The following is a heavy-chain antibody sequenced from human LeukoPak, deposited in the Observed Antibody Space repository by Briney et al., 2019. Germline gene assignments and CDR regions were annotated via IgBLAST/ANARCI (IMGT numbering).Heavy chain of an antibody. Sequence: ASVKVSCKASGYTFTSFGISWVRQAPRQGLEWMGWISGYNGYTKYAQKVQGRVTMTTDTSTSTAYMELRSLRSDDTAVYYCARDSRYYYDSSGYYGNDYWGQGTLVTVSS. CDR2: ISGYNGYT. V-gene: IGHV1-18*01. D-gene: IGHD3-22*01. J-gene: IGHJ4*02. CDR3: ARDSRYYYDSSGYYGNDY. CDR1: GYTFTSFG.